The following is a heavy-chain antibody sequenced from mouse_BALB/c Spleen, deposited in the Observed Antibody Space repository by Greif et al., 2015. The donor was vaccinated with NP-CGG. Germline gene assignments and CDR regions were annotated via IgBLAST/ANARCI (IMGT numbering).Heavy chain of an antibody. J-gene: IGHJ4*01. CDR3: AGKDDRGYAMDY. CDR1: GYTSTSYW. V-gene: IGHV1-69*02. CDR2: IDPSDSYT. Sequence: QVQLQQSGAELVKPGASVKLSCKASGYTSTSYWMHWVKQRPGQGLEWIGEIDPSDSYTNYNQKFKGKATLTVDKSSSTAYMQLSSLTSEDSAVYYCAGKDDRGYAMDYWGQGSSVTVSS.